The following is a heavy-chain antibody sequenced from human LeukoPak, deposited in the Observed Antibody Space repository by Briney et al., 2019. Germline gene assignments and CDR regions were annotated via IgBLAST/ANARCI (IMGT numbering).Heavy chain of an antibody. CDR3: AGAGGYSEY. Sequence: SGGSLRLSCAASGFTVSTNHITWVRQAPGKGLECVSVIYGGGSTYYADSVKGRFTISRDSSKNTVYLQMNSLRAEDTAVYYCAGAGGYSEYGSQGTLVTVSS. D-gene: IGHD5-12*01. CDR1: GFTVSTNH. J-gene: IGHJ4*02. CDR2: IYGGGST. V-gene: IGHV3-66*01.